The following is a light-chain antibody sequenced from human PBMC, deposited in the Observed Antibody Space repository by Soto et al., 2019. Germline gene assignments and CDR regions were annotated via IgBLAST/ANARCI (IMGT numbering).Light chain of an antibody. J-gene: IGKJ5*01. V-gene: IGKV3-15*01. CDR3: QQYGSSPRT. Sequence: EIVMTQSPATLSVSPGEGATLSGRASQSVSSKLAWYQQKPGQDPRLLIYGASTRATGITARFSGSGSGTDFTLTIRRLEPEDFAVYYCQQYGSSPRTFGQGTRLEIK. CDR2: GAS. CDR1: QSVSSK.